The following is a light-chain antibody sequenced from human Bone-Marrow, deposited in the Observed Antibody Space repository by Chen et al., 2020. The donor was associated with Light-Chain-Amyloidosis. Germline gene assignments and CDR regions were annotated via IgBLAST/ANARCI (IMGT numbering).Light chain of an antibody. Sequence: EIVLTQSPATLSVSPGDRATLSCRANQNLGSILAWYQQKPGQSPRLLFYGASVRVPGTPARFSGSGSGTDFTLTIGSLQPEDFGSYYCQQSYGPPFTFGPGTRVDFK. CDR2: GAS. CDR1: QNLGSI. CDR3: QQSYGPPFT. J-gene: IGKJ3*01. V-gene: IGKV3-15*01.